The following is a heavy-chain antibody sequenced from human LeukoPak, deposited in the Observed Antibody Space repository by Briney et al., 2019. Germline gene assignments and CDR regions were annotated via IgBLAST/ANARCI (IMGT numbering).Heavy chain of an antibody. CDR3: ARDRYSSSWESDAFDI. J-gene: IGHJ3*02. CDR2: IYYSGST. V-gene: IGHV4-59*01. CDR1: GGSISSYY. D-gene: IGHD6-13*01. Sequence: SSETLSLTCAVSGGSISSYYWSWIRQPPGKGLEWIGYIYYSGSTNYNPSLKSRVTISVDTSKNQFSLKLSSVTAADTAVYYCARDRYSSSWESDAFDIWGQGTMVTVSS.